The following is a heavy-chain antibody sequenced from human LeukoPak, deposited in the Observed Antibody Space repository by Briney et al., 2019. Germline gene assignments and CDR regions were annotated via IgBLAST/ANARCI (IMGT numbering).Heavy chain of an antibody. Sequence: PGGSLRLSCAASRFTFGTYWMHWVRQAPGKGLVWVSRINSDGSSTDYADSVKGRFTISRDNAKNTLYLQMNSLRAEDTAVYYCARASYYGSGSYFFDYWGQGTLVTVSS. V-gene: IGHV3-74*01. CDR1: RFTFGTYW. J-gene: IGHJ4*02. CDR3: ARASYYGSGSYFFDY. D-gene: IGHD3-10*01. CDR2: INSDGSST.